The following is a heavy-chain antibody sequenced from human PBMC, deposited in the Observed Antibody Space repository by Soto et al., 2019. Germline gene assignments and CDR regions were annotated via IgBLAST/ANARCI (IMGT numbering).Heavy chain of an antibody. CDR1: GFNFSDAW. J-gene: IGHJ4*02. Sequence: QLVESGGDLVTPGESLRLSCVASGFNFSDAWMTWVLQAPGKGLEWVGRIKDRDYGGTADYAASVKGRFTMSRDDSTNMLFLQMNSLKSEDTAVYYCTTNDYWGQGTQVTVSS. V-gene: IGHV3-15*01. CDR2: IKDRDYGGTA. CDR3: TTNDY.